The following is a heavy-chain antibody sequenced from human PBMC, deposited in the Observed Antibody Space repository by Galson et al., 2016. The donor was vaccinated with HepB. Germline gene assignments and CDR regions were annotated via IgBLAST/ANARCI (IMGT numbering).Heavy chain of an antibody. CDR1: GFTFSDNG. CDR2: LSHDGSNT. V-gene: IGHV3-30*18. CDR3: AKSSTKGYCSGGSCGYMDV. J-gene: IGHJ6*03. D-gene: IGHD2-15*01. Sequence: SLRLSCAASGFTFSDNGLHWVRQAPGKGLEWVAVLSHDGSNTYYADSVKGRFTISRDNSKSTLYLKMNSLRADDTALYYCAKSSTKGYCSGGSCGYMDVWGKGTTVTVSS.